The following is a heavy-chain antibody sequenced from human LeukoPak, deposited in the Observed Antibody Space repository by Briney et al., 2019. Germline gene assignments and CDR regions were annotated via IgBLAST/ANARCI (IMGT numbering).Heavy chain of an antibody. J-gene: IGHJ4*02. CDR2: IRSKANSYAT. Sequence: GGSLRLSCAASGFTFSGSAMHWVRQASGKGLEWVGRIRSKANSYATAYAASVKGRFTISRDDSKNTAYLQMNSLNTEDTAVCYCTRRGLAGPGDYWGQGTLVTVSS. CDR1: GFTFSGSA. V-gene: IGHV3-73*01. D-gene: IGHD3/OR15-3a*01. CDR3: TRRGLAGPGDY.